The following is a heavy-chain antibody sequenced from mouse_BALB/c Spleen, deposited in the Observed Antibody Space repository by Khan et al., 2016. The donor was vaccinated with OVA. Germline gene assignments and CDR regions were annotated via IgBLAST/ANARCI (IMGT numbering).Heavy chain of an antibody. V-gene: IGHV1S81*02. J-gene: IGHJ3*01. CDR2: INPSNGGT. CDR3: TRRETARATLWFAY. CDR1: GYTFTSYY. D-gene: IGHD3-2*01. Sequence: QVQLLQSGAELVKPGASVKLSCKASGYTFTSYYMYWLKQSPGQGLEWIGEINPSNGGTNYNEKFKSKATLTVDTSSSTAYMQLSSLTSEDTAVYYCTRRETARATLWFAYWGQGTMVTVSA.